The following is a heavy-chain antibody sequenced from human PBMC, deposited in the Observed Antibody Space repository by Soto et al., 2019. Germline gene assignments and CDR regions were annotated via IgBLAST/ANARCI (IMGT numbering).Heavy chain of an antibody. D-gene: IGHD3-16*01. CDR2: IYPGDSDT. V-gene: IGHV5-51*01. Sequence: PGESLKISCKGSGYSFTSYWIGWVRQMPGKGLEWMGIIYPGDSDTRYSPSFQGQVTISADKSISTAYLQWSSLKASDTAMYYCARHYDYAGLYYYGMDVWGQGTTVTSP. J-gene: IGHJ6*02. CDR3: ARHYDYAGLYYYGMDV. CDR1: GYSFTSYW.